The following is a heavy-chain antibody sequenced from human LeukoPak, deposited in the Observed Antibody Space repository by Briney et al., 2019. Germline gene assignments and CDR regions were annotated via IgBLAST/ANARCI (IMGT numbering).Heavy chain of an antibody. V-gene: IGHV3-11*04. CDR2: ISSSGTTT. D-gene: IGHD3-10*01. J-gene: IGHJ4*02. CDR3: ARGSDYHGSGTFDY. Sequence: KAGGSLRLSCVASGFTFSHHYMAWIRQAPGKGLEWVSFISSSGTTTYYADSVKGRFTLSRDNAKSSVYLQMNSLRAEDTAVYYCARGSDYHGSGTFDYWGQGTLVTVSS. CDR1: GFTFSHHY.